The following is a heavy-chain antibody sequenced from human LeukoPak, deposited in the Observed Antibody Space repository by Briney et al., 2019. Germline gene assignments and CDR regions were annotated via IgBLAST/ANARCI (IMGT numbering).Heavy chain of an antibody. J-gene: IGHJ6*03. CDR1: GLPLSNYW. D-gene: IGHD2-2*01. CDR2: IKQDENLQ. Sequence: GGSVTLSCAPSGLPLSNYWMSWVRQAPGKGLEWLANIKQDENLQICIGSVKGRFTNPRDNALNSLFLDMNGLRVEETAVYYCANYIVVRPAGPYMDVCGRGTTVTVSS. CDR3: ANYIVVRPAGPYMDV. V-gene: IGHV3-7*01.